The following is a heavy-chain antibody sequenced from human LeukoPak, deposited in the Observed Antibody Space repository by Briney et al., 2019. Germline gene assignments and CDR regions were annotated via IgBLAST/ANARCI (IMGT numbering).Heavy chain of an antibody. J-gene: IGHJ4*02. V-gene: IGHV3-23*01. Sequence: GGSLRLSCVGSGFTFRSHAMSWVRQAPEKGLEFVSGIYENGGTTYYADSVKGRFSISRDNSKNTLYLEMDSLRGEDTAVYYCAKDFRIGYSAHFDYWGQGALVTVSS. D-gene: IGHD2-21*01. CDR3: AKDFRIGYSAHFDY. CDR2: IYENGGTT. CDR1: GFTFRSHA.